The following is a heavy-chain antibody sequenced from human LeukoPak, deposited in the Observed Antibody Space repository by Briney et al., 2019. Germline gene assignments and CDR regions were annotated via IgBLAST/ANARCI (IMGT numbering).Heavy chain of an antibody. D-gene: IGHD1-26*01. J-gene: IGHJ4*02. CDR2: ISTSSSYI. CDR3: ARNSGCDY. CDR1: GLTFNRYN. V-gene: IGHV3-21*01. Sequence: GGSLRLSCAASGLTFNRYNMNWVRRAPGKGLEWVSSISTSSSYIYYADSVKGRFTISRDNAKNSLYLQMNSLRAEDTAVYYCARNSGCDYWGQGTLVTVSS.